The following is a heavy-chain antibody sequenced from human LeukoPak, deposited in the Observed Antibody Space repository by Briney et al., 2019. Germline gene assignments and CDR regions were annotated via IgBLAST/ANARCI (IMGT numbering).Heavy chain of an antibody. V-gene: IGHV3-33*08. CDR1: GFNFSSYA. J-gene: IGHJ4*02. D-gene: IGHD5-18*01. CDR3: ARDSSVTLDY. Sequence: PGGSLRLSCTASGFNFSSYAMSCVRQAPGKGLEWVALIWYDGTKKYYADSVKGRFTISRDSSENTVYLQMNSLRADDTAVYYCARDSSVTLDYWGQGTLVTVSS. CDR2: IWYDGTKK.